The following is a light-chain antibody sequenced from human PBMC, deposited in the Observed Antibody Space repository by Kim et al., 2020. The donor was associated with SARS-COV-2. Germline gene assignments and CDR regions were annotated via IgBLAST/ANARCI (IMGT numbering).Light chain of an antibody. CDR2: GAS. J-gene: IGKJ3*01. Sequence: SPGDRATLSCRASQSLSSNYLAGYQQNPGQTPRLLIYGASSRATGIPDRFSGSGSGTDFTLTISRLEPEDFAVYYCQQSGSSPRTFGPGTKVDIK. CDR3: QQSGSSPRT. CDR1: QSLSSNY. V-gene: IGKV3-20*01.